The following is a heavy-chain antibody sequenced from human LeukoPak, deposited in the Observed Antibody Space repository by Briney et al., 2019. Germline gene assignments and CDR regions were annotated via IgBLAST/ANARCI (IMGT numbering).Heavy chain of an antibody. CDR2: IIPIFGTA. V-gene: IGHV1-69*05. Sequence: GASVKVSCKASGGTFSSYAISWVRQAPGQGLEWMGGIIPIFGTADYAQKFQGRVTITTDTSTNTVYMELRSLRSDDTAVYYCARGKQWLRSDAFDIWGQGTMVTVSS. CDR1: GGTFSSYA. J-gene: IGHJ3*02. D-gene: IGHD6-19*01. CDR3: ARGKQWLRSDAFDI.